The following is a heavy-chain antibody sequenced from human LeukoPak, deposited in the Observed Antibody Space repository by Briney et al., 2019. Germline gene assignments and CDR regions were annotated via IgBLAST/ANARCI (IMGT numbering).Heavy chain of an antibody. CDR2: IYHSGST. J-gene: IGHJ4*02. Sequence: SETLSLTCAVSGGSISSGGYSWSWIRQPPGKGLEWIGYIYHSGSTYYNPSLKSRVTISVDRSKNQFSLKLSSVTAADTAVYYCARALGYCSGGSCYFDYWGQGTLVTVS. D-gene: IGHD2-15*01. CDR3: ARALGYCSGGSCYFDY. CDR1: GGSISSGGYS. V-gene: IGHV4-30-2*01.